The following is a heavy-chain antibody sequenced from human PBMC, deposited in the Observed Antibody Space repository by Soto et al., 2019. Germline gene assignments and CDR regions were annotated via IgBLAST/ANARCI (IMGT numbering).Heavy chain of an antibody. V-gene: IGHV3-66*01. CDR3: AKRGTTVTTALWY. Sequence: EVQLVESGGGLVQPGGSLRLSCAASGFTVSNNYMCWVRQAPGKGLEWVSLIYSGGVTHYADSVRGRFTISRDDSRNTIYLQMHSLRAHDSAVYYCAKRGTTVTTALWYWGQGTLVTVSS. J-gene: IGHJ4*02. CDR1: GFTVSNNY. D-gene: IGHD4-17*01. CDR2: IYSGGVT.